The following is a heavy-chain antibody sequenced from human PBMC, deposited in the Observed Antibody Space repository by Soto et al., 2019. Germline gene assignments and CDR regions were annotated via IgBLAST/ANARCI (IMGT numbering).Heavy chain of an antibody. CDR1: GYTLTELS. CDR2: FDTEDGET. CDR3: ATADLNSGYYPFFDY. J-gene: IGHJ4*02. Sequence: QVQLVQSGAEVKKTVASVKVSCKVSGYTLTELSMHWVRQAPGKGLEWMGGFDTEDGETIYAQKFQGRVTMTEDTSTDTAYMELSSLRSEDTAVYYCATADLNSGYYPFFDYWGQGTLVTVSS. V-gene: IGHV1-24*01. D-gene: IGHD3-22*01.